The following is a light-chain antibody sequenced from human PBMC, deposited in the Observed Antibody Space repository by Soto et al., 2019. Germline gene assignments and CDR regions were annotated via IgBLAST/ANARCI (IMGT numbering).Light chain of an antibody. CDR2: DVS. CDR1: SSDVGGYKY. V-gene: IGLV2-11*01. J-gene: IGLJ1*01. Sequence: QSALTQPRSVSGSPGQSVTISCTGTSSDVGGYKYVSWYQQHTGKAPKLIIYDVSKQPSGVPDRFSGSKSCNTASLTIPGHQAEDEADYYCCSCAGSYPYVFGAGTKVTAL. CDR3: CSCAGSYPYV.